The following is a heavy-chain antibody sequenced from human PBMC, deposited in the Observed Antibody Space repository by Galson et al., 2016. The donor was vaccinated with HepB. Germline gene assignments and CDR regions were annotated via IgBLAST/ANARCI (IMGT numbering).Heavy chain of an antibody. CDR1: GLTFSSYA. V-gene: IGHV3-30-3*01. D-gene: IGHD5-24*01. Sequence: SLRLSCAASGLTFSSYAMHWVRQAPGKGLEWVAVISYDGSNKYYADSVKGRFTISRDNSKNTLYLQMNSLRVEDTAVYYCARDGSRLPRPKEMSPYYYGMDVWGQGTTVTVSS. CDR2: ISYDGSNK. CDR3: ARDGSRLPRPKEMSPYYYGMDV. J-gene: IGHJ6*02.